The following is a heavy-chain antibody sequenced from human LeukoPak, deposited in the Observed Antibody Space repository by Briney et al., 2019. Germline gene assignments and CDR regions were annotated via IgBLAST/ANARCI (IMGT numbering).Heavy chain of an antibody. CDR1: GGSISNYY. J-gene: IGHJ5*02. D-gene: IGHD1/OR15-1a*01. V-gene: IGHV4-59*12. CDR3: ARDVRVGTGTSWFDP. CDR2: IYYSGST. Sequence: PSETLSLTCIVSGGSISNYYWNRIRQPPGKGLEWIGYIYYSGSTNYNPSLKSRVTISVDTSKNQFSLKLSSVTAADTAVYYCARDVRVGTGTSWFDPWGQGTLVTVSS.